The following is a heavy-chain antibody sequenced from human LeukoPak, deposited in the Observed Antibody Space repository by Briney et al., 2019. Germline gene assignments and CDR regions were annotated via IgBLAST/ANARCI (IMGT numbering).Heavy chain of an antibody. J-gene: IGHJ5*02. CDR1: GGSISSYY. CDR3: AFEGPVSGYAFDP. Sequence: PSXTLSLTCXVSGGSISSYYWSWIRQPPGKGLEWIGQINHSGGTNYHPSLKTRVTISLDTSKNQVSLKLRSVTAADTAVYYCAFEGPVSGYAFDPWGQXAL. D-gene: IGHD5-12*01. V-gene: IGHV4-34*01. CDR2: INHSGGT.